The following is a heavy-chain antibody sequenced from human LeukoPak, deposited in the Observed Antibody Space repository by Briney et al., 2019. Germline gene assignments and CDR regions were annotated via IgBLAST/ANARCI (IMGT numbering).Heavy chain of an antibody. V-gene: IGHV3-7*01. CDR3: VKYLSRAFDS. CDR1: GFTFRSYW. Sequence: GGSLKLSCAASGFTFRSYWMSWVRQAPGKGLEWLGHINQEASRTDHADSVKGRFTISRDNARNLLYLHMSSLRAEDTAVYYCVKYLSRAFDSWGQGILVSVSS. J-gene: IGHJ4*02. D-gene: IGHD2/OR15-2a*01. CDR2: INQEASRT.